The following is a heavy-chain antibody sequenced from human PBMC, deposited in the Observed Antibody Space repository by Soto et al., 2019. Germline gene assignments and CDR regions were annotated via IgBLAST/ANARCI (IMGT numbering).Heavy chain of an antibody. CDR1: GYTFTNYA. D-gene: IGHD2-2*01. CDR2: INAGNGNT. V-gene: IGHV1-3*01. Sequence: ASVKVSCKASGYTFTNYAMHWVRQAPGQRPEWMGWINAGNGNTKFSQRFQGRVTITRDTSANIAYMELSSLTSEDTAVYYCARAGFCSTTSCSDAFDTWGQGTMVTVSS. J-gene: IGHJ3*02. CDR3: ARAGFCSTTSCSDAFDT.